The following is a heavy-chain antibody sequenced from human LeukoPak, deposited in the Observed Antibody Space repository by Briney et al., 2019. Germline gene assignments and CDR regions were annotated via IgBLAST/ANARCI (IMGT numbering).Heavy chain of an antibody. CDR2: IYSSGST. CDR3: ARESPNGDWNI. Sequence: SETLSLTCTVSGDSINNFYYIWIRQPAGKGPEWIGRIYSSGSTNYNASLKSRATMSVDASKNQFSLQLTSVSAAGTAVYYCARESPNGDWNIWGQGILVTVSS. J-gene: IGHJ4*02. D-gene: IGHD2-21*01. V-gene: IGHV4-4*07. CDR1: GDSINNFY.